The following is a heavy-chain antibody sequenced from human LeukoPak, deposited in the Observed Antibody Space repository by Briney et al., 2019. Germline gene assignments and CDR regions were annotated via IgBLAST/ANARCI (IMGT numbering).Heavy chain of an antibody. Sequence: GGSLRLSCAASGFTFSSYAMHWVRQAPGKGLEWVAVISYDGSNKYYADSVKGRFTISRDNSKNTLYLQMNSLRAEDTAVYHCARDRLGSLYDSSGYGAFDIWGQGTMVTVSS. D-gene: IGHD3-22*01. V-gene: IGHV3-30-3*01. CDR2: ISYDGSNK. CDR3: ARDRLGSLYDSSGYGAFDI. CDR1: GFTFSSYA. J-gene: IGHJ3*02.